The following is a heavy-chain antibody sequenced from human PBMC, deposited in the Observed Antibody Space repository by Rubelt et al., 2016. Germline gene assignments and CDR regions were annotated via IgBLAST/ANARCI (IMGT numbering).Heavy chain of an antibody. J-gene: IGHJ6*03. CDR3: ARDRRGYCSSTSCSTGYYYYYMDV. D-gene: IGHD2-2*01. Sequence: GLEWVAGISAGGGAFYADSVKGRFTISRDNSRNTVSLQMNSLRAEDTALYYCARDRRGYCSSTSCSTGYYYYYMDVWGKGTTVTVSS. V-gene: IGHV3-23*01. CDR2: ISAGGGA.